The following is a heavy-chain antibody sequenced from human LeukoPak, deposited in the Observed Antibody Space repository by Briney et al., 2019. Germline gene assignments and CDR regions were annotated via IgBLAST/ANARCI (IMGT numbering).Heavy chain of an antibody. CDR2: IYYSGST. CDR3: ARHWELLEGDYYYYYMDV. J-gene: IGHJ6*03. CDR1: GGSISSYY. V-gene: IGHV4-59*08. D-gene: IGHD1-26*01. Sequence: SETLSLTCTVSGGSISSYYWSWIRQPPGKGLEWIGYIYYSGSTNYNPSLKGRVTISLDTSKNQFSLKLSSVTAADTAVYYCARHWELLEGDYYYYYMDVWGKGTTVTVSS.